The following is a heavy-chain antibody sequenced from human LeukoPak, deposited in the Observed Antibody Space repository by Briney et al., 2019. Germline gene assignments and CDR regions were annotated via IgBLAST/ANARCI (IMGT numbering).Heavy chain of an antibody. V-gene: IGHV3-30*03. CDR2: ISYDGSNK. J-gene: IGHJ3*02. CDR1: GLTFSNSA. D-gene: IGHD3-3*01. Sequence: GGSLRLSRAVSGLTFSNSAMSWVRQAPGKGLEWVAVISYDGSNKYYADSVKGRFTISRDNSKNTLYLQMNSLRAEDTAVYYCARDRTYYDFWSGYYAFDIWGLGTMVTVSS. CDR3: ARDRTYYDFWSGYYAFDI.